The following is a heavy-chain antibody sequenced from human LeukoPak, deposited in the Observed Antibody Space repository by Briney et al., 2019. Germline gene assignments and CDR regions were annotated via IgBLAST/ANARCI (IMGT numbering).Heavy chain of an antibody. V-gene: IGHV3-48*03. J-gene: IGHJ4*02. D-gene: IGHD3-22*01. CDR2: ISSRADTI. CDR1: GFTFISHE. CDR3: VRDTGYSSPFDY. Sequence: GGSLRLSCATSGFTFISHEMSWLRQAPGKGLQWIAYISSRADTIYYAESVKGRFTVSRDYSKDSLHLQMTSLRAEDTAVYYCVRDTGYSSPFDYWGRGTLVTVSS.